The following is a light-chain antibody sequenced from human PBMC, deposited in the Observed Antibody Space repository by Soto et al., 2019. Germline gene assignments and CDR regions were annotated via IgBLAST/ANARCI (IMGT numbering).Light chain of an antibody. CDR2: GAS. CDR3: QQCGSSPLT. V-gene: IGKV3-20*01. CDR1: QSVSSSY. Sequence: EIVLTQSPGTLSLSPGERATLSCRASQSVSSSYLAWYQQKPGHAPRLLIYGASSRATGIPDRFSGSGSGTDFTLTISRLEPEDFAVYYCQQCGSSPLTFGGGTKVEIK. J-gene: IGKJ4*01.